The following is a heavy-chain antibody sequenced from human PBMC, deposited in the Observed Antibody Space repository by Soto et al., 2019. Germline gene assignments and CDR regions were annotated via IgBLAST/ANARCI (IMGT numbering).Heavy chain of an antibody. CDR2: IYYSGST. V-gene: IGHV4-31*03. J-gene: IGHJ5*02. CDR1: GGSISRGGYY. CDR3: ARSVFP. Sequence: QVQLQESGPGLVKPSQTLSLTCTVSGGSISRGGYYWTWIRQHPGKGLEWIGYIYYSGSTYYPPSLMSRLTISLDTSKNQFSLKLSSVTAADTAVYYCARSVFPWGQGTLVTVSS.